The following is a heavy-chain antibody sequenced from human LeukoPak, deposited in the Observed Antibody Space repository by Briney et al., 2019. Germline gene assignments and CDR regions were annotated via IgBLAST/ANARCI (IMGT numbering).Heavy chain of an antibody. CDR2: IIPIFGTA. V-gene: IGHV1-69*13. CDR3: ASGEGPIFGVVVYYFDY. Sequence: SVKVSCKASGGTFSSYAISWVRQAPGQGLEWMGGIIPIFGTANSAQKFQGRVTITADESTSTAYMELSSLRSEDTAVYYCASGEGPIFGVVVYYFDYWGQGTLVTVSS. D-gene: IGHD3-3*01. J-gene: IGHJ4*02. CDR1: GGTFSSYA.